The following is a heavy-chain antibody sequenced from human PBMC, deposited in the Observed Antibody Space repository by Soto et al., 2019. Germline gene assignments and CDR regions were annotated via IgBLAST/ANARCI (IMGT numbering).Heavy chain of an antibody. CDR3: TRSAGIAVAGTVTIYYYYGMDV. CDR1: GFTFSGSA. Sequence: GGSLRLSCAASGFTFSGSAMHWVRQASGKGLEWVGRIRSKANSYATAYAASVKGRFTISRDDSKNTAYLQMNSLKTEDTAVYYCTRSAGIAVAGTVTIYYYYGMDVWGQGTTVTVSS. D-gene: IGHD6-19*01. CDR2: IRSKANSYAT. J-gene: IGHJ6*02. V-gene: IGHV3-73*01.